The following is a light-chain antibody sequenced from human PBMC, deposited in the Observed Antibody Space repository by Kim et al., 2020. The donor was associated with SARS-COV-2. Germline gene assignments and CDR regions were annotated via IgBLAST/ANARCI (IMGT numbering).Light chain of an antibody. CDR1: QSVSSSY. CDR3: QQDYNLVH. CDR2: GAS. V-gene: IGKV3D-7*01. J-gene: IGKJ2*01. Sequence: PGERVTLSCRASQSVSSSYLTWYQQKPGQAPRLLIYGASTRATGIPARFSGSGSGTDFTLTISSLQPEDFAVYYCQQDYNLVHFGQGTKLEI.